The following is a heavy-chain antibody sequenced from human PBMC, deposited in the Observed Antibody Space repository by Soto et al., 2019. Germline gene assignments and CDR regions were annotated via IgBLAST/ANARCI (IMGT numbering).Heavy chain of an antibody. CDR1: GVTFSHYW. CDR3: ARAFCTNGVCYYFFDY. V-gene: IGHV3-74*01. Sequence: PGGSLRLSCASSGVTFSHYWMYWVRQAPGKGLVCVSGICSDGSYGSYADSVKGRFTISRDNAKSTLYLQMNSLRAEDTAVYYCARAFCTNGVCYYFFDYWGHGTLVTVSS. J-gene: IGHJ4*01. D-gene: IGHD2-8*01. CDR2: ICSDGSYG.